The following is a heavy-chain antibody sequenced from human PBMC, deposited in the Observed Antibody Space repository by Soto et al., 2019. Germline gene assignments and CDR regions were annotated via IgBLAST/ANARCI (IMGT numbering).Heavy chain of an antibody. J-gene: IGHJ6*02. CDR3: ARLGGYCSTSCYGYYGMDV. CDR2: VYYTGNT. V-gene: IGHV4-39*07. Sequence: PSETLSLTCTVSGDSVATSSYYWCWIRQTPGRGLEWIGAVYYTGNTYYNPSLKSRVTISVDTSKNQFSLKLSSVTAADTAVYYCARLGGYCSTSCYGYYGMDVWGQGTTVTVSS. D-gene: IGHD2-2*01. CDR1: GDSVATSSYY.